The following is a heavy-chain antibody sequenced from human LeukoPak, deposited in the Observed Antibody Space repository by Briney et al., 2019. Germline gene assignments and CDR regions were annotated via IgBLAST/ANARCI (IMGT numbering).Heavy chain of an antibody. D-gene: IGHD2-15*01. CDR2: ISYSGNT. CDR1: GGSISTYY. CDR3: ARACSGGSCYMAFDY. J-gene: IGHJ4*02. V-gene: IGHV4-59*01. Sequence: PSETLSLTCTVSGGSISTYYWSWIRQPPGKGLEWIGSISYSGNTNYNPSLKSRVTISVDTSKNQSSLKLNSVTAADTAVYYCARACSGGSCYMAFDYWGQGTLVTVSS.